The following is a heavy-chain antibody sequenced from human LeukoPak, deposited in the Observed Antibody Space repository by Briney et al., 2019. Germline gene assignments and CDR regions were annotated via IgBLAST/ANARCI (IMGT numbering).Heavy chain of an antibody. Sequence: KPGGSLRLSCAASGFPFSLYAMNWVRQAPGKGLEWVSYINDDSTDVHYADSVKGRFSISRDNARNTLYLQLSSLRAEDTAVYYCARDTFQPGLIDSWGQGTLVTVSS. J-gene: IGHJ4*02. CDR3: ARDTFQPGLIDS. D-gene: IGHD2-2*01. V-gene: IGHV3-21*05. CDR1: GFPFSLYA. CDR2: INDDSTDV.